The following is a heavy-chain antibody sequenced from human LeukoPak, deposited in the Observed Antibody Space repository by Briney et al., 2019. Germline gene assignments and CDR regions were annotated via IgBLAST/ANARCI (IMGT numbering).Heavy chain of an antibody. D-gene: IGHD3-3*01. J-gene: IGHJ4*02. CDR1: GFTFSSNW. V-gene: IGHV3-74*01. CDR3: AKDHYWSIDY. Sequence: GGSLRLSCAASGFTFSSNWMHWVRHAPGQGLVWVSRIKGDGISTNYADSVKGRFTISRDIAKNTLYLQMNSLRAEDTGVFYCAKDHYWSIDYWGRGTLVTVSS. CDR2: IKGDGIST.